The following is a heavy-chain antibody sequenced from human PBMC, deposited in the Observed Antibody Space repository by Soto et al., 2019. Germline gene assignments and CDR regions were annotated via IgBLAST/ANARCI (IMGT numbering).Heavy chain of an antibody. CDR1: GFTFSSYS. CDR3: VKHNWNNLGWFDP. CDR2: ISSSSSYT. J-gene: IGHJ5*02. D-gene: IGHD1-20*01. V-gene: IGHV3-21*04. Sequence: WGSLRLSCAASGFTFSSYSMNWVRQAPGKGLEWVSSISSSSSYTYYADSVKGRFTISRDNSKNTLYLQMNSLRAEDTAVYNCVKHNWNNLGWFDPWGQGTLVTVSS.